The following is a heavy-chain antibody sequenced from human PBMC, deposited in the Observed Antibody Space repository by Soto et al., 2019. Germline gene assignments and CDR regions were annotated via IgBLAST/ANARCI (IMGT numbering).Heavy chain of an antibody. D-gene: IGHD1-1*01. V-gene: IGHV3-23*01. CDR1: GFTFSSYA. CDR3: AKDRGKLERLR. Sequence: EVQLLESGGGLVQPGGSLRLSCADSGFTFSSYAMSCVRQAPGKGLEWVSAISGGGGSTYYADSVKGRFTISRDNSKNTLYLQMNSLRAEDTAVYYCAKDRGKLERLRWGQGTLVTVSS. J-gene: IGHJ4*02. CDR2: ISGGGGST.